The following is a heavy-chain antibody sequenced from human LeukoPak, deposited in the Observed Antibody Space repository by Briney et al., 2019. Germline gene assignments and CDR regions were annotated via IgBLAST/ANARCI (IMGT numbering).Heavy chain of an antibody. V-gene: IGHV4-61*02. CDR3: ARNGYGSGSSY. CDR2: IHTSGNP. Sequence: SETLSLTCAVSGGSMSSVSNFWSWIRQPAGKGLEWIGRIHTSGNPNYNPSLKSRVTISVDTSKNQFSLRLNSVTAADTAVYYCARNGYGSGSSYWGQGTLVTVSS. D-gene: IGHD3-10*01. CDR1: GGSMSSVSNF. J-gene: IGHJ4*02.